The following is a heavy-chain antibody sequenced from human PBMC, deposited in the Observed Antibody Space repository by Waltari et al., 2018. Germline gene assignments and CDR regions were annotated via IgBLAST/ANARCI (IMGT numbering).Heavy chain of an antibody. J-gene: IGHJ6*03. CDR3: ANRDLNKSYYYMDV. V-gene: IGHV4-34*01. Sequence: QVQLQQWGAGLLRPSETLSLTCGVYGWSFSGNYWTWIRQSRGKGLEWIGEINHSGNTKYNPSLKSRVTMSVDTSKNHFSLNLTSVTAADTAVYYCANRDLNKSYYYMDVWGKGSTVIVSS. CDR1: GWSFSGNY. CDR2: INHSGNT.